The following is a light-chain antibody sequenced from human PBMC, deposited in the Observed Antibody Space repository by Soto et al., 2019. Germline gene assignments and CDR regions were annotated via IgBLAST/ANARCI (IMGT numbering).Light chain of an antibody. CDR1: ETVSSN. CDR2: GAS. CDR3: HQYATSPRT. Sequence: EIVMTQSPATLSVSPGERATLSCRASETVSSNLAWYQQKLGQAPRXLIYGASTRATGIPARFSGSGSGTDLNLTVNRLAPEDFEVHYCHQYATSPRTFGQGTKVDIK. V-gene: IGKV3-15*01. J-gene: IGKJ1*01.